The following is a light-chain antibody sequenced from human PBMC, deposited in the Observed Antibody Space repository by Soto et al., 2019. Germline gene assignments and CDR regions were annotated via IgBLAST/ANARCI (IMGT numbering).Light chain of an antibody. V-gene: IGLV2-14*01. Sequence: QSALTQPASVSGSPGQAIAISCTGTSSDVGNSDYVSWYQQHPGKAPKLMISQVSDRPSGISNRFSGSKSGNTATLTLSGLQAEDEADYYCTSYAKTTTWVFGGGTKVTVL. CDR3: TSYAKTTTWV. CDR2: QVS. J-gene: IGLJ3*02. CDR1: SSDVGNSDY.